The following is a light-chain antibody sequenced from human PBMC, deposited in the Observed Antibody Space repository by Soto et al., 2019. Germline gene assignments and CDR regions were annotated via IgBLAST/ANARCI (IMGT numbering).Light chain of an antibody. J-gene: IGLJ1*01. CDR2: EVS. CDR1: SSDVGGYNY. V-gene: IGLV2-8*01. Sequence: QSVLTQPPSASGSPGQSVTISCTGTSSDVGGYNYVSWYQQHPGKAPKLMIHEVSKRPSGVPDRFSGSKSGNTASLTASGLQAEDEADYYCSSFAGNNIYVFGTGTKVTVL. CDR3: SSFAGNNIYV.